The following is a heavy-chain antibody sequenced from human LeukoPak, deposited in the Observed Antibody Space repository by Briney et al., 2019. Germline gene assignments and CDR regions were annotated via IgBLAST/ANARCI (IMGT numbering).Heavy chain of an antibody. V-gene: IGHV4-4*07. J-gene: IGHJ4*02. CDR1: GDSISGNY. CDR3: ARDGDGKIY. D-gene: IGHD5-24*01. Sequence: SETLSLTCTVSGDSISGNYWSWFRQPAGKGLEWIGRIYAKGTTNYNPPLKSRVTLSVDTFKNQFSLRLSSVTDADTAVYYCARDGDGKIYWGQGTLVTVSS. CDR2: IYAKGTT.